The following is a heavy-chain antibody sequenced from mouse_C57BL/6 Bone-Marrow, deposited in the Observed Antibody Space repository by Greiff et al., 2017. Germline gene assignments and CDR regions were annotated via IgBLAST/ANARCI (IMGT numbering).Heavy chain of an antibody. Sequence: QVQLQQSGAELARPGASVKLSCKASGYTFTSYGISWVKQRTGQGLEWIGEIYPRSGNTYYNEKFKGKATLTAVKSSSTAYMELRSLTSEDSAVYFCSREAITTGVDYWGQGTTLTVSS. CDR1: GYTFTSYG. V-gene: IGHV1-81*01. J-gene: IGHJ2*01. D-gene: IGHD1-1*01. CDR2: IYPRSGNT. CDR3: SREAITTGVDY.